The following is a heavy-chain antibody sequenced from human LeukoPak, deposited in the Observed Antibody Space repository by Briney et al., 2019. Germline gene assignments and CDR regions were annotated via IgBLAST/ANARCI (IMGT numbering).Heavy chain of an antibody. CDR2: IYSDNT. V-gene: IGHV3-53*01. J-gene: IGHJ4*02. Sequence: GGSLRLSCTVSGFTVSSNSMSWVRQAPGKGLEWVSFIYSDNTHYSDSVTGRFTISRDNSKNTLYLQMNSLRAEDTAVYYCARAYVYGSGSYYIEWGQGTLVTVSS. CDR1: GFTVSSNS. CDR3: ARAYVYGSGSYYIE. D-gene: IGHD3-10*01.